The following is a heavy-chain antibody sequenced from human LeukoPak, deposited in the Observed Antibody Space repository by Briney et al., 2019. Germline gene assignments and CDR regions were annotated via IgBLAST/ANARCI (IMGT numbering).Heavy chain of an antibody. CDR1: GYSISSGYY. CDR2: IYHSGST. V-gene: IGHV4-38-2*01. D-gene: IGHD2-2*02. J-gene: IGHJ4*02. CDR3: ARQVYYCSSTSCYITGLFDY. Sequence: SETLSLTCAVSGYSISSGYYWGWIRQPPGKGLEWIGSIYHSGSTYYNPSLKSRVTISVDTSKNQFSLKLSSVTAADTAVYYCARQVYYCSSTSCYITGLFDYWGRGTLVTVSS.